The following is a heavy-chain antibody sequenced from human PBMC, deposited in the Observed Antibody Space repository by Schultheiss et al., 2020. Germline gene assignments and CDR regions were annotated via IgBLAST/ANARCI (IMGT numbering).Heavy chain of an antibody. CDR3: ASDYLPSGLDY. J-gene: IGHJ4*02. D-gene: IGHD3/OR15-3a*01. CDR2: INHSGRT. Sequence: SQTLSLTCGVSGGSFSGYYWSWIRQPPGKGLEWIGEINHSGRTNYNPSLKSRVTLSVDTSKNQFSLKLSSVTAADTGVYYCASDYLPSGLDYWGQGTLVTVSS. V-gene: IGHV4-34*01. CDR1: GGSFSGYY.